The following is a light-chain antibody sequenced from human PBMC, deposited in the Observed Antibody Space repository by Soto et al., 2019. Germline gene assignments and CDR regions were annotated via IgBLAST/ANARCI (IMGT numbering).Light chain of an antibody. CDR1: QSISSW. V-gene: IGKV1-5*03. Sequence: DIQLTQSPSTLSPSVGDRVTITCRASQSISSWLAWYQQKPGKAPKLLIYKASSLQSGVPSRFSGSGSATEFTLTISSLQPDDFATYYCQQYNSYPHTFGQGTKLEIK. CDR3: QQYNSYPHT. CDR2: KAS. J-gene: IGKJ2*01.